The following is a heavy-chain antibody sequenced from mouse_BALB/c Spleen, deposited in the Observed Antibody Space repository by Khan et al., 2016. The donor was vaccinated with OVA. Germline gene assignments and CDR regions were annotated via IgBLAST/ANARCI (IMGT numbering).Heavy chain of an antibody. D-gene: IGHD1-1*01. J-gene: IGHJ2*01. CDR1: GYTFTNNG. Sequence: QIQLVQSGPEVKKPGETIKISCQASGYTFTNNGVDWVKQTPGKGLKWMGWINTYTGEPTYADDFRGRFAFSLDISVSTAYLQFNNLKNEDTATYFCARSMPHYYGSRYFDYWGLGTARTVSS. CDR2: INTYTGEP. V-gene: IGHV9-3-1*01. CDR3: ARSMPHYYGSRYFDY.